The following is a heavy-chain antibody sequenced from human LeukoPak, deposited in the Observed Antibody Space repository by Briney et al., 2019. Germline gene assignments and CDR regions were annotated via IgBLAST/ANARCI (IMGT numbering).Heavy chain of an antibody. CDR1: GFTFSSYE. Sequence: GGSLRLSCAASGFTFSSYEMNWVRQAPGKGLEWVSYISSSGRTIYYTDSGKGRFTISRDNAKNSLYLQRNSLRAEDTAVYYCARGGRGIVVVPAATNWFDPWGKGTLVTVSS. CDR2: ISSSGRTI. V-gene: IGHV3-48*03. D-gene: IGHD2-2*01. J-gene: IGHJ5*02. CDR3: ARGGRGIVVVPAATNWFDP.